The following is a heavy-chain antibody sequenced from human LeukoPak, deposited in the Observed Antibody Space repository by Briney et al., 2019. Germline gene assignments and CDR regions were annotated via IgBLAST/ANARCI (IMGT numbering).Heavy chain of an antibody. J-gene: IGHJ4*02. Sequence: PSETLSLTCAVYGGSFSGYYWSWIRQPPGKGLEWIGEINHSGSTNYNPSLKSRVTISVDTSKNQFSLKLSSVTAADTAVYYCGYYDSSGIIDYFDYWGQGTLVTVSS. CDR3: GYYDSSGIIDYFDY. D-gene: IGHD3-22*01. CDR1: GGSFSGYY. V-gene: IGHV4-34*01. CDR2: INHSGST.